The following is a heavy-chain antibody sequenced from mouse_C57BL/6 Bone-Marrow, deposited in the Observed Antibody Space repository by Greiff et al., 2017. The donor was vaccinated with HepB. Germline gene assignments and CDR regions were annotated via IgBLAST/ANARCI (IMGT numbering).Heavy chain of an antibody. CDR2: IDPNSGGT. V-gene: IGHV1-72*01. CDR3: ARSGSSSYWYFDV. J-gene: IGHJ1*03. D-gene: IGHD1-1*01. Sequence: VQLQQPGAELVKPGASVKLSCKASGYTFTSYWMHWVKQRPGRGLEWIGRIDPNSGGTKYNEKFKSKATLTVDKPSSTAYMQLSSLTSEDSAVYYCARSGSSSYWYFDVWGTGTTVTVSS. CDR1: GYTFTSYW.